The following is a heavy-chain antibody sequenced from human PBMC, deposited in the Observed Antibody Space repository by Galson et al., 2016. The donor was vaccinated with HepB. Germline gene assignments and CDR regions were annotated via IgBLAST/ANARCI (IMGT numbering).Heavy chain of an antibody. CDR2: INWNGGST. J-gene: IGHJ4*02. D-gene: IGHD3-9*01. Sequence: SLRLSCAASGFKFDDYGMSWVRQAPGKGLEWVSGINWNGGSTGYVDSVKGRFTISRDNAKNSLYLRMNSLRAEDTALYYCARATPYYDILTGYYNYYFDYWGQGTLVTVSS. CDR3: ARATPYYDILTGYYNYYFDY. V-gene: IGHV3-20*04. CDR1: GFKFDDYG.